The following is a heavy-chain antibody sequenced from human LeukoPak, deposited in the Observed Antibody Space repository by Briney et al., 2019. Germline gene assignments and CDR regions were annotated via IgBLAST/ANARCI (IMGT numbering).Heavy chain of an antibody. D-gene: IGHD2-2*01. J-gene: IGHJ4*02. CDR3: AWGRQLNFFDL. CDR1: GYSISSGYH. CDR2: IYHSGST. Sequence: SETLSLTCTVSGYSISSGYHWGWIRQPPGKGLEWIGSIYHSGSTYYNPSLKSRVTISVDTSKNHFSLRLNSVTAADTAVYYCAWGRQLNFFDLWGQGTLVTVSS. V-gene: IGHV4-38-2*02.